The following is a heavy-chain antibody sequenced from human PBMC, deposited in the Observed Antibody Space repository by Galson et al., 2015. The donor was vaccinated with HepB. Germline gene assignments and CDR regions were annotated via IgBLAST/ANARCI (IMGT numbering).Heavy chain of an antibody. J-gene: IGHJ6*02. V-gene: IGHV3-9*01. CDR2: ISWNSGNI. CDR3: AKVPVNHYYYYGMDA. CDR1: GFNFHDYA. Sequence: SLRLSCAVSGFNFHDYAMHWVRQAPGKGLEWVSGISWNSGNIAYADSVRGRFTISRDNAKNSLYLQMNSLRAEDTALYYCAKVPVNHYYYYGMDAWGQGTTVTVSS.